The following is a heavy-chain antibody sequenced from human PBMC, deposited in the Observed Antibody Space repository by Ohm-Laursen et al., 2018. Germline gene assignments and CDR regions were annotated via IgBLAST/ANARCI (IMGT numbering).Heavy chain of an antibody. CDR2: IIPIFGTA. V-gene: IGHV1-69*06. CDR1: GYTFTSYG. Sequence: ASVKVSCKASGYTFTSYGISWVRQAPGQGLEWMGGIIPIFGTANYAQKFQGRVTITADKSTSTAYMELSSLRAEDTAVYYCAKDDYYGSGSYLDYWGQGTLVTVSS. CDR3: AKDDYYGSGSYLDY. D-gene: IGHD3-10*01. J-gene: IGHJ4*02.